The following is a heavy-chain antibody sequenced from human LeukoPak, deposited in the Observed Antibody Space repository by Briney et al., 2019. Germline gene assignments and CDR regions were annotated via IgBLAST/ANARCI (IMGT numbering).Heavy chain of an antibody. CDR2: ISGSGGST. D-gene: IGHD2-15*01. J-gene: IGHJ5*02. CDR3: ARQTSGVSHNWFDP. V-gene: IGHV3-23*01. Sequence: GGSLRLSCAASGFTFSSYAMSWVRQAPGKGLEWVSAISGSGGSTYYADSVKGRFTISRDNSKNTLYLQMNSLRAEDTAVYYCARQTSGVSHNWFDPWGQGTLVTVSS. CDR1: GFTFSSYA.